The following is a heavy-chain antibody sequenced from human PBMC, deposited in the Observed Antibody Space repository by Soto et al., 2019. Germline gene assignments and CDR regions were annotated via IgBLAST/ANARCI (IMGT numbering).Heavy chain of an antibody. CDR3: ARGPPSRVTTGYYYGMDV. J-gene: IGHJ6*02. CDR2: ISGSGAGT. CDR1: GFSFSNYA. D-gene: IGHD4-17*01. Sequence: PGGSLRLSCGVSGFSFSNYAMSWLRQAPGKGLEWVSAISGSGAGTYYADSVKGRFTISRDNSKNTLYLQMSSLKTEDTAVYYCARGPPSRVTTGYYYGMDVWGQGTTVTVSS. V-gene: IGHV3-23*01.